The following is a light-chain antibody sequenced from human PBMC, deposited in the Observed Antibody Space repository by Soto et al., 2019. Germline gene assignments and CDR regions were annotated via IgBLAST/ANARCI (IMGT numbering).Light chain of an antibody. J-gene: IGKJ1*01. Sequence: DIQLTQSPSFVSASLGDRVTITCRASQGVSNRLVWYQQRPGKAPKLLIYAASTLQSGVPSRFSGSGSGTEFTLTISSLQPEDFATYYCQQLNSYPQTFGQGTKVEI. CDR3: QQLNSYPQT. CDR2: AAS. CDR1: QGVSNR. V-gene: IGKV1-9*01.